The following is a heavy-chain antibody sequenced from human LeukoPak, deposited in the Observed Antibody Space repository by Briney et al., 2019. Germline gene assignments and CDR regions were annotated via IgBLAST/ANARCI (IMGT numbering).Heavy chain of an antibody. J-gene: IGHJ6*02. V-gene: IGHV3-53*01. CDR3: ARDFIWFGESSTYGMDV. D-gene: IGHD3-10*01. CDR2: IYSGGST. Sequence: GGSLRLSCAASGFTVSSNYMSWVRQAPGKGLEWVSVIYSGGSTYYADSVKGRFTISRDNSKDPLYLQMNSLRAEDTAVYYCARDFIWFGESSTYGMDVWGQGTTVTVSS. CDR1: GFTVSSNY.